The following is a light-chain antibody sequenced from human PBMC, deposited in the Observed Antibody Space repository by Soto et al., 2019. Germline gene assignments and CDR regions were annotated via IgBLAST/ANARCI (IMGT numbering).Light chain of an antibody. Sequence: EVVLTQSPGTLPLSRGERATLSCRASQSVRSRYLAWYQQKPGQAPRLLIYGASSRATGIPDRFSGSGSGTDFTLTISRLEPEDYAVYYCQQYGHSLWTFGQGTKVE. CDR3: QQYGHSLWT. J-gene: IGKJ1*01. CDR1: QSVRSRY. V-gene: IGKV3-20*01. CDR2: GAS.